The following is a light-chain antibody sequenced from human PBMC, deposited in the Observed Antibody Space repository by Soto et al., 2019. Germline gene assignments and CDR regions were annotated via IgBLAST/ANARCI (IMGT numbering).Light chain of an antibody. Sequence: DIQMTQSPSSLSASVGDRVTITCRASQGISKYLAWYQQKPGKVPKLLIYAASTLQSGVPSRFSGSGSGTDFTLTISSLQPEDVATYYCQKYNSATFAFGPGTKVDI. CDR1: QGISKY. CDR2: AAS. V-gene: IGKV1-27*01. CDR3: QKYNSATFA. J-gene: IGKJ3*01.